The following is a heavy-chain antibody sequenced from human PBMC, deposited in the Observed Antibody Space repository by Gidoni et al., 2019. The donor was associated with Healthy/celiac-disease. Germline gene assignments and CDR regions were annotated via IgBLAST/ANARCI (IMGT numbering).Heavy chain of an antibody. CDR1: GVTFSSYA. J-gene: IGHJ6*03. CDR3: ARAPAGSDYYYYYYMDV. Sequence: QVQLVQSGAAVKKPGSSVKVSCKASGVTFSSYAISWVRQAPGQGLEWMGRIIPILGIANYAQKFQGRVTITADKSTSTAYMELSSLRSEDTAVYYCARAPAGSDYYYYYYMDVWGKGTTVTVSS. CDR2: IIPILGIA. D-gene: IGHD2-2*01. V-gene: IGHV1-69*04.